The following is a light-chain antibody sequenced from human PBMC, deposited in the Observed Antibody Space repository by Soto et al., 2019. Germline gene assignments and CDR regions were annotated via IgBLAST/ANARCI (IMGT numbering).Light chain of an antibody. J-gene: IGKJ1*01. Sequence: EIVLTQSPGTLSLSPGERATLSCRASQSVRSSYLAWYQQKPGQAPRLLIYGASSRVTGIPDRFSGSGSGTDFTLTISRLEPEDFEVYYCQQYDTSPWTFGQGTKVDIK. CDR2: GAS. V-gene: IGKV3-20*01. CDR3: QQYDTSPWT. CDR1: QSVRSSY.